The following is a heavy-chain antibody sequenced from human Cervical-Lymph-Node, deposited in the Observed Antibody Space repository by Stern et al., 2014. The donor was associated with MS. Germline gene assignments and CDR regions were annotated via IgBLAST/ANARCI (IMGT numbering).Heavy chain of an antibody. D-gene: IGHD6-13*01. V-gene: IGHV3-23*04. Sequence: EVQLVESGGGVAQPGGSLRLSCVVSGFTFNSYAMNWVRQAPGKGLIWVSSISGSGRSTYYTDSVKGRFPISRDNAKKTRYLQMNGLRVEDTAVYYCAKDHRIAAPGSTPFDSWGPGTLVTVSS. J-gene: IGHJ4*02. CDR2: ISGSGRST. CDR3: AKDHRIAAPGSTPFDS. CDR1: GFTFNSYA.